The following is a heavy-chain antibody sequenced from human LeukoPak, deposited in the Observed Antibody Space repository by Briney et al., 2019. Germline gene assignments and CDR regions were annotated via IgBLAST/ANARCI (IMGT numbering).Heavy chain of an antibody. J-gene: IGHJ4*02. CDR1: GGSISSSSYY. CDR2: IYYSGST. D-gene: IGHD6-19*01. Sequence: MPSETLSLTCTVSGGSISSSSYYWGWIRQPPGKGLEWIGSIYYSGSTYYNPSLKSRVTISVDTSKNQFSLKLSSVTAADTAVYYCARLGWSRPTTGYSSGWDYFDYWGQGTLVTVSS. CDR3: ARLGWSRPTTGYSSGWDYFDY. V-gene: IGHV4-39*01.